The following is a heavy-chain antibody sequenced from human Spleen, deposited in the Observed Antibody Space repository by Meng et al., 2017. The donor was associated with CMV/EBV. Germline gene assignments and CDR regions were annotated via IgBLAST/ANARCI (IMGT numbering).Heavy chain of an antibody. CDR2: IYYTGRT. J-gene: IGHJ4*02. D-gene: IGHD3-3*01. CDR3: ARDRNVGFWSGSRSTYYVDY. CDR1: GGSLSDDYF. Sequence: SETLSLTCTFSGGSLSDDYFWGWIRQPPGKGLEWIGSIYYTGRTYYHPSLKSRVSISIDTSKNQFSLKLTSVTAADTAVYYCARDRNVGFWSGSRSTYYVDYWGQGTLVTVSS. V-gene: IGHV4-39*07.